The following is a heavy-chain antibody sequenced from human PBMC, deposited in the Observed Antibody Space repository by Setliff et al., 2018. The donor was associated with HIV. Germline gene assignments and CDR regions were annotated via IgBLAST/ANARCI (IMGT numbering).Heavy chain of an antibody. D-gene: IGHD4-17*01. Sequence: PSETLSLTCAAFGDSFKSGYYWGWVRQPPRKTLQWLGSVFYRGGAYYNPSLKTRLTMSLDTSKNQFSLNLTSVTAADTAVYFCARAKTTGSFFDKIHAAFNAWGPGTPVTVSS. J-gene: IGHJ4*03. CDR1: GDSFKSGYY. CDR3: ARAKTTGSFFDKIHAAFNA. CDR2: VFYRGGA. V-gene: IGHV4-38-2*01.